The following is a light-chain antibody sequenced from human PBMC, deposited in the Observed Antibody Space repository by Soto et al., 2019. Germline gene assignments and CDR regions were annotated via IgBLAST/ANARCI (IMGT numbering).Light chain of an antibody. V-gene: IGKV1-39*01. CDR2: AAS. CDR3: QQSSTTLYT. Sequence: DIQMTQSPSSLSASVGDRVTITCRASQSISINLSWYQQKPGKAPQLLIYAASSLQSGVPSRFSGGGSGTDFTLTITSLQPEDFAFYYFQQSSTTLYTFGQGTNLEIK. CDR1: QSISIN. J-gene: IGKJ2*01.